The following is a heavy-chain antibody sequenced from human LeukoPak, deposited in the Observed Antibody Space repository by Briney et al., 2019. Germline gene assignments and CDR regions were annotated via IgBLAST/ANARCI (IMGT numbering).Heavy chain of an antibody. Sequence: PSETLSLTCTVSGGSISSYYWSWIRQPPGKGLEWIGYIYYSGSTNYNPSLKSRVTISVDTSKNQFSLKLSSVTAADTAVYYCARRRDYGDYWFDPWGQETLVTVSS. J-gene: IGHJ5*02. CDR1: GGSISSYY. D-gene: IGHD4-17*01. CDR3: ARRRDYGDYWFDP. CDR2: IYYSGST. V-gene: IGHV4-59*08.